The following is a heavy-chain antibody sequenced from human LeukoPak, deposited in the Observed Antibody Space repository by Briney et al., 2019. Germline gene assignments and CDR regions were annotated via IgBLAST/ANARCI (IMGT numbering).Heavy chain of an antibody. CDR2: IRFDGSTK. CDR3: AQPDF. CDR1: GITFRSSS. J-gene: IGHJ4*02. Sequence: GGSLRPSCVASGITFRSSSMHWVRQAPGKGLEWLAFIRFDGSTKYYADSVKGRFTVSRDNSKGTLYLQMNSLRAEDTAVYYCAQPDFWGQGTLVTVSS. V-gene: IGHV3-30*02.